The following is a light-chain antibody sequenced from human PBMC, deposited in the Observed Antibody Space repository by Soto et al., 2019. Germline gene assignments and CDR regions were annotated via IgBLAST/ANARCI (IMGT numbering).Light chain of an antibody. J-gene: IGKJ1*01. CDR2: DTS. Sequence: EIGLKQSAATLSLSPGERPTLSWRASQSVNNYLAWYQQKNGQAPRILIYDTSDRASGIPARFSGSGSGTDFTLTISSLETEDFAVFYCQQRSVWPWTFGQGTKVDIK. CDR1: QSVNNY. CDR3: QQRSVWPWT. V-gene: IGKV3-11*01.